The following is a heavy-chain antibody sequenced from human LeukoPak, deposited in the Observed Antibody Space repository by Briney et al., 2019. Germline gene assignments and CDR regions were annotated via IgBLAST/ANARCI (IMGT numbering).Heavy chain of an antibody. J-gene: IGHJ4*02. V-gene: IGHV4-31*03. CDR2: LYYSGRT. CDR3: ARDQHGYFDY. Sequence: SETLSLTCTVPGGSISSGGYYWSWIRQHPGKGLEWPGYLYYSGRTNSNPSLKSRVPISVGTSKNQYSLKLSAVTAADSAVYYCARDQHGYFDYWGQGTLVTVSS. CDR1: GGSISSGGYY.